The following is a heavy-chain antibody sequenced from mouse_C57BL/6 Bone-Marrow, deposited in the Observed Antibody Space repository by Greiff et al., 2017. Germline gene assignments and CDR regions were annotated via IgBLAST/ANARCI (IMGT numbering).Heavy chain of an antibody. Sequence: VQLQQSGAELVKPGASVKLSCTASGFNINDYYMHWVKQRPEQGLEWIGRIDPEDGDTKYAPKFQGKATITADTSSNTAYLQLSSLTSEDTAVYYCARDKYGSSFDYWGQGTTLTVSS. CDR1: GFNINDYY. CDR3: ARDKYGSSFDY. CDR2: IDPEDGDT. J-gene: IGHJ2*01. V-gene: IGHV14-2*01. D-gene: IGHD1-1*01.